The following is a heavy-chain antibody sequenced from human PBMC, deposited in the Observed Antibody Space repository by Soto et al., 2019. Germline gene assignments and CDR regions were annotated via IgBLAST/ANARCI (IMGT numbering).Heavy chain of an antibody. CDR2: IDASGNS. CDR3: ARYSSNWFQTEGMDV. J-gene: IGHJ6*02. V-gene: IGHV4-4*07. D-gene: IGHD6-13*01. CDR1: GDSISRYY. Sequence: PSETLSLTCFVSGDSISRYYWNWIRQPAGKGLEWIGRIDASGNSNYNPSLKSRVTMSVDTSKKQFSLKVTSVTAADTAVYYCARYSSNWFQTEGMDVWGQGTTVTVSS.